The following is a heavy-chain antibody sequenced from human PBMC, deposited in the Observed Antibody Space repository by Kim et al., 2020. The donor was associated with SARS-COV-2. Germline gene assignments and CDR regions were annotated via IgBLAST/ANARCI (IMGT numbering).Heavy chain of an antibody. CDR2: GDS. V-gene: IGHV3-23*01. D-gene: IGHD4-17*01. CDR3: ARLDFYAFDV. Sequence: GDSSYGDSARGRFTISRDNSLTTLYLQLNGLRADDTALYYCARLDFYAFDVWGPGTMVTVSS. J-gene: IGHJ3*01.